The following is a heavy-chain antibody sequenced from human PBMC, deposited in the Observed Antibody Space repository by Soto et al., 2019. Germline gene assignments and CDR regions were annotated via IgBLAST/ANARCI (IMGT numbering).Heavy chain of an antibody. J-gene: IGHJ4*02. D-gene: IGHD3-10*01. Sequence: PGGSLRLSCAVSGFTFSSYWMSWVRQAPGKGLEWVANIKQDGSEKYYVDSVKGRFTISRDNAKNSLYLQMNSLRAEDTAVYYCARELLWFGEGSPDFDYWGQGTLVSVSS. CDR1: GFTFSSYW. CDR2: IKQDGSEK. CDR3: ARELLWFGEGSPDFDY. V-gene: IGHV3-7*01.